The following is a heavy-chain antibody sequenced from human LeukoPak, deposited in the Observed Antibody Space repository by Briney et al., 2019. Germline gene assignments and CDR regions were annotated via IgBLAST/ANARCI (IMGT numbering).Heavy chain of an antibody. J-gene: IGHJ6*03. V-gene: IGHV4-34*01. CDR1: GGSFSGYY. Sequence: SETLSLACAVYGGSFSGYYWSWIRQPPGKGLEWIGEINHSGSTNYNPSLKSRVTISVDTSKNQFSLKLSSVTAADTAVYYCARVSPGDYVYYYYMDVWGKGTTVTVSS. D-gene: IGHD4-17*01. CDR3: ARVSPGDYVYYYYMDV. CDR2: INHSGST.